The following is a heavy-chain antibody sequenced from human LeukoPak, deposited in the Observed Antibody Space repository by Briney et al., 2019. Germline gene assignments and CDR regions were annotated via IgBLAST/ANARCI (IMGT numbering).Heavy chain of an antibody. Sequence: GGSLRLSCAASGFTFSDYYMSWIRQAPGKGLEWVSYISSSGSTIYYADSVKGRFTISRDNAKNSLYLQMNSLRAEDTAVYYCARGSNIVVVPAATIYFDYWGQGTLVTVSS. J-gene: IGHJ4*02. CDR3: ARGSNIVVVPAATIYFDY. D-gene: IGHD2-2*01. CDR2: ISSSGSTI. V-gene: IGHV3-11*01. CDR1: GFTFSDYY.